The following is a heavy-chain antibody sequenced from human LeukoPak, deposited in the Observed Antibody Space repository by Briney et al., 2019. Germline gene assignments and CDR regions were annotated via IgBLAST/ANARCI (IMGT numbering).Heavy chain of an antibody. D-gene: IGHD5-24*01. Sequence: GGSLRLSCAASGFTVSSNYMSWVRQAPGKELEWVSVIYSGGSTYYADSVKGRFTISRDNSKNTLYLQMNSLRAEDTAVYYCAREVGPFHQLDYWGQGTLVTVSS. CDR1: GFTVSSNY. J-gene: IGHJ4*02. CDR2: IYSGGST. V-gene: IGHV3-53*01. CDR3: AREVGPFHQLDY.